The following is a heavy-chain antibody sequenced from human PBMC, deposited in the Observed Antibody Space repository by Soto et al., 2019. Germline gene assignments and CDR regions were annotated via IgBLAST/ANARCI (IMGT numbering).Heavy chain of an antibody. CDR3: ARELRYFDWLRNWFDP. J-gene: IGHJ5*02. V-gene: IGHV4-34*01. CDR2: INHSGST. CDR1: GGSFSGYY. Sequence: QVQLQQWGAGLLKPSETLSLTCAVYGGSFSGYYWSWIRQPPGKGLEWIGEINHSGSTNYNPSLRTRVTLSVEPSKTQFSLKLRSVPAADAAVYYCARELRYFDWLRNWFDPWGQGTLVTGSS. D-gene: IGHD3-9*01.